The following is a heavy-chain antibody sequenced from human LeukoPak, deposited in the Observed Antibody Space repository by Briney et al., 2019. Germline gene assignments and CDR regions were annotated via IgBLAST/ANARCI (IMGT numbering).Heavy chain of an antibody. J-gene: IGHJ4*02. CDR3: AKQGRNDFVDS. V-gene: IGHV3-21*04. D-gene: IGHD3-3*01. CDR1: GFTSSTYS. Sequence: PGGSLRLSCAASGFTSSTYSMNWVRQAPGKGLEWVSSISSSSNYIYYADSVKGRFTISRDNAYNSLYLQMNSLRADDTAVYYCAKQGRNDFVDSWGQGTLVTVSS. CDR2: ISSSSNYI.